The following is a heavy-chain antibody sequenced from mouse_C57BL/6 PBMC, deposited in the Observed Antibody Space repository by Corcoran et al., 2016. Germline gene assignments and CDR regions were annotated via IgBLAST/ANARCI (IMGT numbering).Heavy chain of an antibody. Sequence: QIQLGQSGPELKKPGETVKISCKASGYTFTTYGMSWVKQAPGKGLKWMGWINTYSGVPTYDYEFKLRFAFSLEPSASTAYLQINNLKNEYTATYFCARSWGYSNCFDYWGQGTTLTVSS. CDR3: ARSWGYSNCFDY. D-gene: IGHD2-5*01. CDR1: GYTFTTYG. J-gene: IGHJ2*01. V-gene: IGHV9-3*01. CDR2: INTYSGVP.